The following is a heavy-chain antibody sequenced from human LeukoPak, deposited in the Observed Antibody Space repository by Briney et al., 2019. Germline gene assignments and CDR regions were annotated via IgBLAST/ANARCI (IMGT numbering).Heavy chain of an antibody. Sequence: PSETLSLTCTVSGGFINSYYWTWIRQPPGKGLEWIGNIYNSGNTNYNPSLKSRVTISVDTSKNQFSLKLSSVTAADTAVYYCARGGWNKFDYWGQGTLVTVSS. CDR1: GGFINSYY. V-gene: IGHV4-59*01. D-gene: IGHD3-22*01. CDR2: IYNSGNT. CDR3: ARGGWNKFDY. J-gene: IGHJ4*02.